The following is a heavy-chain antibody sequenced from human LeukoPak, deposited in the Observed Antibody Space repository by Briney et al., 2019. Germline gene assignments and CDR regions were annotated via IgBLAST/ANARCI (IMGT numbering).Heavy chain of an antibody. CDR3: ARTPSKPVYYDSSGYFDS. CDR2: IYYSGST. Sequence: SETLSLTCTVSGGSISSSSYYWGWMRQPPGKGLEWIGSIYYSGSTYYNPSLKSRVTISVDTSKNQFSLKLSSVTAADTAVYYCARTPSKPVYYDSSGYFDSWGQGTLVTVSS. J-gene: IGHJ4*02. CDR1: GGSISSSSYY. V-gene: IGHV4-39*01. D-gene: IGHD3-22*01.